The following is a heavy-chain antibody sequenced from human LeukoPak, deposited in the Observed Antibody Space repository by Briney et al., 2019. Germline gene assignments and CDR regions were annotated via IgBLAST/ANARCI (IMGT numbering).Heavy chain of an antibody. Sequence: PGRSLRLSCAASGFTFNSYVMHLVRQATGKGLEWVAVLWYVESDTSYADSVKGRFTISRDNSKNTLYLQMNSLRAEDTAVYFCARDTRGRDLDYWGQGTLVTVSS. CDR3: ARDTRGRDLDY. D-gene: IGHD3-16*01. CDR1: GFTFNSYV. CDR2: LWYVESDT. V-gene: IGHV3-33*01. J-gene: IGHJ4*02.